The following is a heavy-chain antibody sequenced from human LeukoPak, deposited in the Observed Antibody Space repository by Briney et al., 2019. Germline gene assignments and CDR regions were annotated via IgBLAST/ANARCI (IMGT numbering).Heavy chain of an antibody. CDR3: AKGSHGYSSSSADY. J-gene: IGHJ4*02. Sequence: GGSLRLSCAASGFTFSSYAMSWVRQAPGKGLEWVSVTSGSGGNTYYADSVKGRYTISRDNSKNTLFRQMSSLRVEDTAAYHCAKGSHGYSSSSADYWGQGTLVTVS. CDR1: GFTFSSYA. V-gene: IGHV3-23*01. CDR2: TSGSGGNT. D-gene: IGHD6-6*01.